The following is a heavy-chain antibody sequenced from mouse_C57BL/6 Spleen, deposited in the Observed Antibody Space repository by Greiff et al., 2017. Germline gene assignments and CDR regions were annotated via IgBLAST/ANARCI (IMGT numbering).Heavy chain of an antibody. Sequence: VQLQQPGAELVRPGSSVKLSCKASGYTFTSYWMDWVKQRPGQGLEWIGNIYPSDSETHYNQKFKDKATLTVDKSSSTAYMQLSSLTSEDSAVYDCARSPSGDYDGWYFDVWGTGTTVTVSS. CDR2: IYPSDSET. D-gene: IGHD2-4*01. J-gene: IGHJ1*03. CDR3: ARSPSGDYDGWYFDV. V-gene: IGHV1-61*01. CDR1: GYTFTSYW.